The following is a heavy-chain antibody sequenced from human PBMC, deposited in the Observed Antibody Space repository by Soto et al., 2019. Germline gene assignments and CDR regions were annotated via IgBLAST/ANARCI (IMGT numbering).Heavy chain of an antibody. Sequence: ASVKVSCKASGYTFTSYYLHWVRQAPGQGLEWMGMINPSGGSTSYAQKFQGRVIISVDRSKNQFSLKVRSVTAADTAVYYCARETYGDYVGYFDPWGQGIQVTVSS. CDR1: GYTFTSYY. V-gene: IGHV1-46*01. D-gene: IGHD4-17*01. CDR2: INPSGGST. J-gene: IGHJ5*02. CDR3: ARETYGDYVGYFDP.